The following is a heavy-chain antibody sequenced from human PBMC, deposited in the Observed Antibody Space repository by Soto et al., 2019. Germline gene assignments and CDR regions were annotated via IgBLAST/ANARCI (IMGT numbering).Heavy chain of an antibody. D-gene: IGHD6-13*01. Sequence: QVQLVESGGGVVQPGNSLRLSCAGSGFPFSAEDMHWVRQAPGKGLEWVAAISYDGNNKNHADSVKGRFTVSRDNSKNTLYLQIYSLRPEDTAVYYCARDYSSGWCLDYWGQGSLVTVSS. CDR1: GFPFSAED. V-gene: IGHV3-30-3*01. CDR3: ARDYSSGWCLDY. CDR2: ISYDGNNK. J-gene: IGHJ4*02.